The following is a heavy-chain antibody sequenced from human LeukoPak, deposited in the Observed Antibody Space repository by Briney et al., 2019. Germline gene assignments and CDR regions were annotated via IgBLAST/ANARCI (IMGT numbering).Heavy chain of an antibody. CDR1: GYTFTCYY. Sequence: ASVKVSCKASGYTFTCYYMHLVRQAPGQGLEWMGWINPNSGVTNYAQNFQGRVTMTRDTSISTAFMELTSLRPDDTAVYYCARDLLLDSWGQGTLVTVSS. CDR3: ARDLLLDS. CDR2: INPNSGVT. D-gene: IGHD5-18*01. J-gene: IGHJ4*02. V-gene: IGHV1-2*02.